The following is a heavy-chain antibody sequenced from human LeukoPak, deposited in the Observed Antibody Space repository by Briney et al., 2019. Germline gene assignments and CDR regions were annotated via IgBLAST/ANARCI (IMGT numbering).Heavy chain of an antibody. CDR3: ARDSPWYSSSWISQAFDY. V-gene: IGHV3-48*04. Sequence: GGSLRLSCAASGFTFSDYSMNWVRQAPGKGLEWVSFISNNNNIMYYADSVKGRFTISRDNAKNSLYLQMNSLRAEDTAVYYCARDSPWYSSSWISQAFDYWGQGTLVTVSS. CDR1: GFTFSDYS. D-gene: IGHD6-13*01. J-gene: IGHJ4*02. CDR2: ISNNNNIM.